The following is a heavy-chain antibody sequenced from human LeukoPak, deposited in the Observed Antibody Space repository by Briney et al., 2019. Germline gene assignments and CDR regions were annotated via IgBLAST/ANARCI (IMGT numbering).Heavy chain of an antibody. J-gene: IGHJ5*02. CDR1: GFTFSSYA. CDR3: AKDSFPFIPAAENWFDP. Sequence: QRGGSVRLSCAASGFTFSSYAMSWVRQAPGKGLEWVSAISGSGGSTYYADSVKGRFTISRDNSKNTLYLQMNSLRAEDPAVYYCAKDSFPFIPAAENWFDPWGQGTLVTVSS. V-gene: IGHV3-23*01. CDR2: ISGSGGST. D-gene: IGHD2-2*01.